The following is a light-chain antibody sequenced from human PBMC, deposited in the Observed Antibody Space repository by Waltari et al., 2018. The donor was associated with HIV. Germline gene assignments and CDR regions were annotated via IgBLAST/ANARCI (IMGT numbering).Light chain of an antibody. CDR1: SRAVGDYNS. CDR2: DVT. CDR3: CSYTGTYTLL. Sequence: QSALTQPRSVSGLPGQSVTISRTGPSRAVGDYNSFSWYQQHPGKAPKVMIYDVTKRPSGVPDRFSGSKSGNTASLTISGLQAEDEADYYCCSYTGTYTLLFGGGTKLTVL. J-gene: IGLJ3*02. V-gene: IGLV2-11*01.